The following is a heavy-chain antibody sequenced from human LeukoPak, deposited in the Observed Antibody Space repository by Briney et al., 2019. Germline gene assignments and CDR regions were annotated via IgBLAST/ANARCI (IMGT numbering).Heavy chain of an antibody. J-gene: IGHJ4*02. D-gene: IGHD6-19*01. Sequence: GGSLRLSCAASGFTFSSYAMHWVRQAPGKGLEWVAVISYDGSNKYYADSVKGRFTISRDNSKNTLYLQMNSLRAADTAVYYCAKVGVAVADVDYWGQGTLVTVSS. CDR3: AKVGVAVADVDY. V-gene: IGHV3-30-3*01. CDR2: ISYDGSNK. CDR1: GFTFSSYA.